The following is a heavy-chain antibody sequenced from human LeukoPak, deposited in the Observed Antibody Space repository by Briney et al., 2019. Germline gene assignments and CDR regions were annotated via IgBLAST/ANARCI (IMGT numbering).Heavy chain of an antibody. CDR2: ISGSGDST. CDR1: GFTFSSYA. V-gene: IGHV3-23*01. D-gene: IGHD3-16*01. Sequence: GGSLRLSCAASGFTFSSYAMSWVRQAPGKGLEWVSAISGSGDSTYYADSVKGRFTISRDNSKKTLYLQLNSLRAEDTAVYYCARRAGAYTHPYDYWGQGTLVTVSS. J-gene: IGHJ4*02. CDR3: ARRAGAYTHPYDY.